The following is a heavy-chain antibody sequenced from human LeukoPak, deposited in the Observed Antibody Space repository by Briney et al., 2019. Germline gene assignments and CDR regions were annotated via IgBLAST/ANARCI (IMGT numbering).Heavy chain of an antibody. CDR2: VSHDGSDE. J-gene: IGHJ5*02. CDR1: GFTFSGYS. Sequence: GSLRLSCAVSGFTFSGYSMGWVRQAPGKGLEWVTVVSHDGSDENYADSVKGRFTISRDDPKNTLYLQMNSLRAEDTAVYYCARIGAGFSYGGGFDPWGQGTLVTVSS. CDR3: ARIGAGFSYGGGFDP. V-gene: IGHV3-30-3*01. D-gene: IGHD5-18*01.